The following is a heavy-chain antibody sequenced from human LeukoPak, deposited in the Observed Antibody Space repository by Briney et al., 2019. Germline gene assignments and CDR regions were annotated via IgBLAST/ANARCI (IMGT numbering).Heavy chain of an antibody. CDR1: GGSISSYY. J-gene: IGHJ4*02. Sequence: SETLSLTCTGSGGSISSYYWSWIRQPPGKGLEWIGYIYYSGSTNYNPSLKSRVTISVDTSKNQFSLKLSSVTAADTAVYYCARGPPLGYSYGHIHSPLDYWXQGTLVTVSS. V-gene: IGHV4-59*01. D-gene: IGHD5-18*01. CDR3: ARGPPLGYSYGHIHSPLDY. CDR2: IYYSGST.